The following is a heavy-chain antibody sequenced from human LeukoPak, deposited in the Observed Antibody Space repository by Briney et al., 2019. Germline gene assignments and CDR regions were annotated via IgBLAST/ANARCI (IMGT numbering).Heavy chain of an antibody. CDR2: ISSTGRTI. Sequence: GGSLTLSCAASGFIFSTYSMNWVRQAPGKGLEWLSYISSTGRTIYYADSVKGRFTISRDDAKTSVFLQMNGLRDDDTAVYYCARSEWLTDFDSWGQGTLVTVSS. J-gene: IGHJ4*02. CDR3: ARSEWLTDFDS. CDR1: GFIFSTYS. V-gene: IGHV3-48*02. D-gene: IGHD6-19*01.